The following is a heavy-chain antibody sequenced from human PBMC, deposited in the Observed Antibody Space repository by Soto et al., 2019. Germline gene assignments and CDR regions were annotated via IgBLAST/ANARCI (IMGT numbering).Heavy chain of an antibody. J-gene: IGHJ4*02. Sequence: QVQLVQSGAEVKKPGASVKVSCKASGYTFTNFGISWVRQAPGQGLEWMGWISAYNGNTNYAQNSKGRATMTQEPPRTTAKMGLRSLDSEETAVYSWAGGGPRIDSGGRGTLVPVPP. V-gene: IGHV1-18*01. CDR3: AGGGPRIDS. CDR1: GYTFTNFG. CDR2: ISAYNGNT. D-gene: IGHD3-9*01.